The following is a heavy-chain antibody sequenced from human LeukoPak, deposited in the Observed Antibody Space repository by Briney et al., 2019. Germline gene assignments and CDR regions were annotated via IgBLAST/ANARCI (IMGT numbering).Heavy chain of an antibody. CDR2: ISVYNGNT. D-gene: IGHD3-22*01. CDR3: ARVAHYYDSSGYRPDAFDI. J-gene: IGHJ3*02. Sequence: ASVKVSCKASGYPFYTYGISWVRQAPGQGLEWMGWISVYNGNTNYAQKLQGRVTMTTDTSTSTAYMELRSLRSDDTAVYYCARVAHYYDSSGYRPDAFDIWGQGTMVTVSS. CDR1: GYPFYTYG. V-gene: IGHV1-18*01.